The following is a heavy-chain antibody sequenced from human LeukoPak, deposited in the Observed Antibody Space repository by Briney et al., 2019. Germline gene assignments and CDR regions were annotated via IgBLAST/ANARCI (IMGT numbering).Heavy chain of an antibody. V-gene: IGHV3-23*01. CDR3: AREQSGTPAWYTVDY. CDR2: IRPDGDRT. J-gene: IGHJ4*02. D-gene: IGHD6-13*01. CDR1: GFTFSTYA. Sequence: GGSLRLSCAASGFTFSTYAITWVRQGPGKGLEWVSAIRPDGDRTYYANSVRGRFTISRDNSKDTVYLQINGLRVEDTAVYYCAREQSGTPAWYTVDYWGQGTLVTVSS.